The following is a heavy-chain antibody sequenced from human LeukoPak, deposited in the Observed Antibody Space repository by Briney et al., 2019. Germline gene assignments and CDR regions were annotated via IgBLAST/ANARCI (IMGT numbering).Heavy chain of an antibody. CDR3: ARGASGVYTVTTSWFDP. V-gene: IGHV1-2*02. CDR2: INPNSGGT. CDR1: GYAFTGYY. Sequence: ASVKDSCKASGYAFTGYYMHWVRQAPGQGLQWMGWINPNSGGTNYAQKFQGRVTMTRDTSISTAYMELSRLRSDDTAVYYCARGASGVYTVTTSWFDPWAQGTLVTVSS. D-gene: IGHD4-17*01. J-gene: IGHJ5*02.